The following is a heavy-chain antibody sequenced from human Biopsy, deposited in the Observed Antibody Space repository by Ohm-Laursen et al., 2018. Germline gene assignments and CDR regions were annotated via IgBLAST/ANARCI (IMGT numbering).Heavy chain of an antibody. CDR2: IDDTRNT. D-gene: IGHD2-15*01. J-gene: IGHJ4*02. CDR1: GDSINNFF. Sequence: SDTLSLTCTVSGDSINNFFWSWIRQPPGKGLEWIAYIDDTRNTKYNPSLLTRVTISIDTSRNQFSLEMTSMTAADTAVYYCARDGWQGYAYGFFESWGQGTLVTVSS. V-gene: IGHV4-59*01. CDR3: ARDGWQGYAYGFFES.